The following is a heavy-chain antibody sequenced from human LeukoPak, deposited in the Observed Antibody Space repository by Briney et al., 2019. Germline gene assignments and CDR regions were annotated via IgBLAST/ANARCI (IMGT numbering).Heavy chain of an antibody. J-gene: IGHJ4*02. CDR1: GFTFRRFA. CDR3: ARSPVPSCLGAYCYPFDY. D-gene: IGHD2-21*02. Sequence: GGSLRLSCAASGFTFRRFATSWVRQSPGKGLEWVSAISASDDGTYYADSVKGRFTISRDNFKNTLYLQMNILRAEDTAIYYCARSPVPSCLGAYCYPFDYWGQGNLVTVSS. V-gene: IGHV3-23*01. CDR2: ISASDDGT.